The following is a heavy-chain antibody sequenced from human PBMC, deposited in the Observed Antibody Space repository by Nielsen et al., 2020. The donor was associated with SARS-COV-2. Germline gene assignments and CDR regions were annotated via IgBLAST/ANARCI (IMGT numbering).Heavy chain of an antibody. V-gene: IGHV3-7*03. CDR3: ARGGPWTLFYYYYGMDV. CDR1: GFTFSSYW. Sequence: GGSLRLSCAASGFTFSSYWMSWVRQAPGKGLEWVANIKQDGSEKYYVDSVKGRFTISRDNAKNSLYLQMNSLRAEDTAVYYCARGGPWTLFYYYYGMDVWGQGTTVTVSS. J-gene: IGHJ6*02. D-gene: IGHD3/OR15-3a*01. CDR2: IKQDGSEK.